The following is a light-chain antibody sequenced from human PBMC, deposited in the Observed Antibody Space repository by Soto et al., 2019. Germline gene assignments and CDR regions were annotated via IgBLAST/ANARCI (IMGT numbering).Light chain of an antibody. V-gene: IGLV3-21*02. CDR3: QVWDSTRVQVV. J-gene: IGLJ2*01. Sequence: SYELTQPPSVSVAPGQTATITCGEHNIGHKSVHWYQQKSGQAPVLVLYADNDRPSGIPERFSGSNSGDTATLTISRVESGDEADYFCQVWDSTRVQVVFGGGTKLTVL. CDR2: ADN. CDR1: NIGHKS.